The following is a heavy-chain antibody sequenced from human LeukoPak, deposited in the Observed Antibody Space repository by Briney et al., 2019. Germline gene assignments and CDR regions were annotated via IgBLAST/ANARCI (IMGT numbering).Heavy chain of an antibody. Sequence: GESLKISCKGSGYSFTNFWIGWVRQMPGKGLEWMSIIYPGDSDTRYSPSFQGQVTISADKSFSTAYLQWTSLKASDTAMYYRARHAKAYGSSCDYWGQGTLVTVSS. J-gene: IGHJ4*02. V-gene: IGHV5-51*01. CDR3: ARHAKAYGSSCDY. D-gene: IGHD6-13*01. CDR1: GYSFTNFW. CDR2: IYPGDSDT.